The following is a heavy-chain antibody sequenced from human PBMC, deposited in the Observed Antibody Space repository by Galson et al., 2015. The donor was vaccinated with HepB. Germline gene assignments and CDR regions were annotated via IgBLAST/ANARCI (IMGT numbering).Heavy chain of an antibody. V-gene: IGHV2-70*11. CDR1: GFSLSTSGMC. D-gene: IGHD4-17*01. CDR2: IDWDDDK. J-gene: IGHJ2*01. Sequence: ALVKPTQTLTLTCTFSGFSLSTSGMCVSWIRQPPGKALEWLARIDWDDDKYYSTSLKTRLTISKDTSKNRVVLTMTNMDLVDTATYYCAHQFGDGDYDWYFGLWGRGTLVTVSS. CDR3: AHQFGDGDYDWYFGL.